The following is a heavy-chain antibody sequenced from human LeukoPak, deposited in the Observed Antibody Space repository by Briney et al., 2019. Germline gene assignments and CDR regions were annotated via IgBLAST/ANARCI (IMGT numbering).Heavy chain of an antibody. V-gene: IGHV1-46*01. Sequence: ASVKVSCKASGYTFTSCYMHWVRQAPGQGLEWMGIINPSGGSTSYAQKFQGRVTMTRDMSTSTVYMELSSLRSEDTAVYYCARDSQLLWFGELYRSASWFDPWGQGTLVTVSS. CDR3: ARDSQLLWFGELYRSASWFDP. D-gene: IGHD3-10*01. CDR1: GYTFTSCY. CDR2: INPSGGST. J-gene: IGHJ5*02.